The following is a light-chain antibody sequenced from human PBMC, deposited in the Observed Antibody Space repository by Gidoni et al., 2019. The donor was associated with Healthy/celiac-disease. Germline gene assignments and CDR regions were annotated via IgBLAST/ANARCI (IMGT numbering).Light chain of an antibody. CDR1: QSVSSY. V-gene: IGKV3-11*01. CDR3: QQRSNWPRT. CDR2: DAY. Sequence: EIVLTQSPATLSLSPGERATRSCRASQSVSSYLAWYQQKPGQAPRLLIYDAYNRATGIPARFSGSGSGTDFTLTIISLEPEDFAVYYCQQRSNWPRTFXPXTKVDIK. J-gene: IGKJ3*01.